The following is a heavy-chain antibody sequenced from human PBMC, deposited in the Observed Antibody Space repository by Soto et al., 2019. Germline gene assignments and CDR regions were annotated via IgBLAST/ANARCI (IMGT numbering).Heavy chain of an antibody. CDR3: AKSGWGVVVPTVNWYFDL. Sequence: QVQLVESGGGVVQPGRSLRLSCAASGFTFSSYGMHWVRQAPGKGLEWVAFIWHDGGNKFYAESVKGRFTISRDNSKNTLYLQMNSLRAEDTAVYYCAKSGWGVVVPTVNWYFDLWGRGTLVTVSS. D-gene: IGHD2-21*01. V-gene: IGHV3-33*06. CDR1: GFTFSSYG. J-gene: IGHJ2*01. CDR2: IWHDGGNK.